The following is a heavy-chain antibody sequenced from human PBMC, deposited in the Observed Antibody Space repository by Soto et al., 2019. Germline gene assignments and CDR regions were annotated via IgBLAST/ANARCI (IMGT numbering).Heavy chain of an antibody. J-gene: IGHJ5*02. V-gene: IGHV4-59*01. CDR1: GASMGPSY. CDR2: IYYSGNT. CDR3: ARGGWSVDP. D-gene: IGHD6-19*01. Sequence: SETLSLTCTVSGASMGPSYWSWIRQPPGKGLEWIGYIYYSGNTNYNPSLKSRVTMSVDTSKNQFSLILTSVTAADTAVYYCARGGWSVDPWGQGTLVTVSS.